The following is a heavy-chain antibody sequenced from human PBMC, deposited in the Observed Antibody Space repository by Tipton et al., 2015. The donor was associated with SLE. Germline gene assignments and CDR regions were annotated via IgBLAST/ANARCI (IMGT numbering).Heavy chain of an antibody. CDR2: IYHSGST. D-gene: IGHD5-12*01. V-gene: IGHV4-30-2*01. Sequence: LRLSCTVSGGSIRSDDYYWTWIRQPPGKGLEWIGYIYHSGSTHYNPSLKSRVTISVDRSKNQFSLKLSSVTAADTAVYYCARTLDSGYDQTAFDIWGQGTMVTVSS. CDR3: ARTLDSGYDQTAFDI. J-gene: IGHJ3*02. CDR1: GGSIRSDDYY.